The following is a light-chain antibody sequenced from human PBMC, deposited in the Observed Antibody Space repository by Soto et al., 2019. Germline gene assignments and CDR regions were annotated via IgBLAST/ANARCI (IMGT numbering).Light chain of an antibody. CDR3: QHYGSSHSNT. J-gene: IGKJ5*01. Sequence: EIVLTQSPGTLSLSPGERATLSCRASQSVSSNYLGWYQQKPGQAPRLLIYDASSRATGTPDRFSGSGSGTDFTLTISRLEPEDFAVYYCQHYGSSHSNTFGQGTRLEMK. CDR1: QSVSSNY. CDR2: DAS. V-gene: IGKV3-20*01.